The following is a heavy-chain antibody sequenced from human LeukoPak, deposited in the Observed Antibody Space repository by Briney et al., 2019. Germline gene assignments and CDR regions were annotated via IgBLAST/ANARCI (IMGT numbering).Heavy chain of an antibody. V-gene: IGHV3-20*04. CDR1: GFTFDDYG. D-gene: IGHD3-10*01. CDR2: INWNGGST. J-gene: IGHJ4*02. Sequence: GGSLRLSCAASGFTFDDYGMSWVRRAPGKGLEWVSGINWNGGSTGYADSVKGRFTISRDNAKNSLYLQMNSLRAEDTALYYCARVTSYYGSGSYYNPLDYWGQGTLVTVSS. CDR3: ARVTSYYGSGSYYNPLDY.